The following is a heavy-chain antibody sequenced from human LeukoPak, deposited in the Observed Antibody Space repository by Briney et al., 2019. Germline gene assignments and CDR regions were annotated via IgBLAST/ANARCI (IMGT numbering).Heavy chain of an antibody. V-gene: IGHV3-30-3*01. CDR1: GFTFSSYA. D-gene: IGHD6-19*01. J-gene: IGHJ4*02. CDR3: ARPEGQWLVKTYYFDY. Sequence: TGGSLRLSCAASGFTFSSYAMHWVRQAPGKGLEWVAVISYDGSNKYYADYVKGRFTIFRDNSKNTLYLQMNSLRAEDTAVYYCARPEGQWLVKTYYFDYWGQGTLVTVSS. CDR2: ISYDGSNK.